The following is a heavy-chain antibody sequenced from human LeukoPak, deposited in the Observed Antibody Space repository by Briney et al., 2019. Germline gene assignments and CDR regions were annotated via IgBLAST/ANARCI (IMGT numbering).Heavy chain of an antibody. D-gene: IGHD3-22*01. CDR3: ARADSSGPNWFDP. CDR1: GGSISSGGYS. V-gene: IGHV4-30-2*01. Sequence: SQTLSLSSAVSGGSISSGGYSWSWIRQPPGKGLEWIGYIYHSGSTYYNPSLKSRVTISVDRSKNQFSLKLCSVTAADTAVYYCARADSSGPNWFDPWGQGTLVTVSS. CDR2: IYHSGST. J-gene: IGHJ5*02.